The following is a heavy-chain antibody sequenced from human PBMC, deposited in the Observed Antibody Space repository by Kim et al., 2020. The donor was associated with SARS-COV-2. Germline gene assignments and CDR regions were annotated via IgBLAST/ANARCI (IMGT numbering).Heavy chain of an antibody. CDR3: ARECRVVPAAIDQSGYRTNDAFDI. CDR1: GFTFSSYG. D-gene: IGHD2-2*02. Sequence: GGSLRLSCAASGFTFSSYGMHWVRQAPGKGLEWVAVIWYDGSNKYYADSVKGRFTISRDNSKNTLYLQMNSLRAEDTAVYYCARECRVVPAAIDQSGYRTNDAFDIWGQGTMVTVSS. CDR2: IWYDGSNK. V-gene: IGHV3-33*01. J-gene: IGHJ3*02.